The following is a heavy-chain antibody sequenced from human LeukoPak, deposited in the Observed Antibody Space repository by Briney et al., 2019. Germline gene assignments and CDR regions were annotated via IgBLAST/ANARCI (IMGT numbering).Heavy chain of an antibody. CDR3: ARGYCSGGSCYSTPYYFDY. J-gene: IGHJ4*02. D-gene: IGHD2-15*01. CDR2: IYPGDSDT. V-gene: IGHV5-51*01. Sequence: GESLKISCKGSGYSFTSYWIGWMRQMPGKGLEWMGIIYPGDSDTRYSPSFQGQVTISADKSISTAYLQWSSLKASDTAMYYCARGYCSGGSCYSTPYYFDYWGQGTLVTVSS. CDR1: GYSFTSYW.